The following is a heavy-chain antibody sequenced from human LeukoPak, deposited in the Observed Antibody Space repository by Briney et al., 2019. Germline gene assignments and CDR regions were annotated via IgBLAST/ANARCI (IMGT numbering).Heavy chain of an antibody. CDR3: AGEAIRDYFYYNMDA. J-gene: IGHJ6*03. CDR2: IFYSGRT. Sequence: SETLSLTCTVSGGSISSSTYYWGWIRQPPGKGLEWIGSIFYSGRTYYNPSLKSRVTMSVDTSKNQFSLNLTSVTAADTAVYYCAGEAIRDYFYYNMDAWGKGTTVTISS. D-gene: IGHD2-2*02. CDR1: GGSISSSTYY. V-gene: IGHV4-39*07.